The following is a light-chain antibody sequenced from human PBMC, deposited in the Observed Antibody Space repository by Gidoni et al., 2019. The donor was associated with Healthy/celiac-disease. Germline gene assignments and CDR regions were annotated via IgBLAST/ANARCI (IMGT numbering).Light chain of an antibody. CDR2: EGS. CDR1: SSDVGSYNL. Sequence: QSALPQPASVSGSPGQSITISCTGTSSDVGSYNLVSWYQQHPGKAPKLMIYEGSKRPSGVSNRFSGSKSGNTASLTISGLQAEDEADYYCCSYAGSSAPFYVFGTGTKVTVL. CDR3: CSYAGSSAPFYV. J-gene: IGLJ1*01. V-gene: IGLV2-23*01.